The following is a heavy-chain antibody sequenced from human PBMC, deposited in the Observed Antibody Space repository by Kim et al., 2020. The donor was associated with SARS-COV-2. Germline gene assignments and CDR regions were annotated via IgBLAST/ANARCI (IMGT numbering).Heavy chain of an antibody. CDR3: AKGDQYYDILTGYQYYFD. CDR2: INHSGST. V-gene: IGHV4-34*01. Sequence: SETLSLTCAVYGGSFSGYYWSWIRQPPGKGLEWIGEINHSGSTNYNPSLKSRVTISVDTSKNQFSLKLSSVTAADTAVYYCAKGDQYYDILTGYQYYFD. J-gene: IGHJ4*01. CDR1: GGSFSGYY. D-gene: IGHD3-9*01.